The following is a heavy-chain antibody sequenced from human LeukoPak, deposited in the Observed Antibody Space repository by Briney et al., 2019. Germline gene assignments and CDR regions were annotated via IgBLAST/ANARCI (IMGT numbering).Heavy chain of an antibody. CDR2: IKQDGSEK. D-gene: IGHD5-12*01. CDR3: ARDAGNSGYGCDL. Sequence: GGSLRLSCAASGFIFSNYWMSWVRQPPGKRLEWVANIKQDGSEKQYVDSVKGRFTISRDNARNSLYLQMNNLRGEDTAIYYCARDAGNSGYGCDLWGQGTLVTVSS. V-gene: IGHV3-7*01. CDR1: GFIFSNYW. J-gene: IGHJ5*02.